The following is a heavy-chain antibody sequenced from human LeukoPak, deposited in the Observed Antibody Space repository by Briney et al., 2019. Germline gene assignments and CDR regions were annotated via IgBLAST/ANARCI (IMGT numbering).Heavy chain of an antibody. CDR3: ARLSEEPRSFDY. D-gene: IGHD1-26*01. V-gene: IGHV1-46*01. J-gene: IGHJ4*02. Sequence: ASVKVSCKASGYTFSSYYMHWVRQAPGQGLEWMGIINPSGGSTSYAQKFQGRVTMTRDTSTSTVYMELSSLRSEDTAVYYCARLSEEPRSFDYWGQGTLVTVSS. CDR2: INPSGGST. CDR1: GYTFSSYY.